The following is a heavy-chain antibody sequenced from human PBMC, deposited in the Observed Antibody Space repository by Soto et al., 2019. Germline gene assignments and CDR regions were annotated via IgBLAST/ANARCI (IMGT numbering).Heavy chain of an antibody. CDR2: INAGNGNT. CDR3: ARAYCSTASCDLLGGINWFGP. J-gene: IGHJ5*02. Sequence: ASVKVSCKASGYTFTSYAIHWVRQAPGQRLERMGWINAGNGNTKYSQKFQGRVTITSDTSASTAYMELSSLRSEDTAVYYWARAYCSTASCDLLGGINWFGPWGQVTLVTV. D-gene: IGHD2-2*01. CDR1: GYTFTSYA. V-gene: IGHV1-3*01.